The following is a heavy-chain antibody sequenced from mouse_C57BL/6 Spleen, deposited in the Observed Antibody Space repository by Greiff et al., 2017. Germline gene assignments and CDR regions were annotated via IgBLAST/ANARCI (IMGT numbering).Heavy chain of an antibody. V-gene: IGHV1-4*01. CDR1: GYTFTSYT. CDR3: ARDNYGSSWGFAY. Sequence: QVQLQQSGAELARPGASVKMSCKASGYTFTSYTMHWVKQRPGQGLEWIGYINPSSGYTKYNQKFKDKATLTADKSSSTSYMQLSSLTSEDSAVYYCARDNYGSSWGFAYWGQGTLVTVSA. D-gene: IGHD1-1*01. CDR2: INPSSGYT. J-gene: IGHJ3*01.